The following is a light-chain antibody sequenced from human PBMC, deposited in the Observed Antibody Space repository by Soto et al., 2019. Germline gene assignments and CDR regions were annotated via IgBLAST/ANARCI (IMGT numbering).Light chain of an antibody. CDR2: SAS. CDR1: QSVSTS. J-gene: IGKJ2*01. CDR3: QQYINGYT. Sequence: EVVMTQSPATLSVFPGERVTLSCRASQSVSTSLAWYQQKPGQAPRLLIYSASNRATGIPARFSGSGSGTEFTLTISSLESEDFAVYYCQQYINGYTFGQGTKLEIK. V-gene: IGKV3-15*01.